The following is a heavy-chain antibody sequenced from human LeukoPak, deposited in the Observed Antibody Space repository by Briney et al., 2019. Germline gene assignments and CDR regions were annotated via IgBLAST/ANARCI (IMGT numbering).Heavy chain of an antibody. V-gene: IGHV1-8*01. Sequence: GASVKVSCKASGYTFTSYDINWVRQATGQGLEWMGWMNPNSGNTGYAQKFQGRVTMTSNTSISTAYMELSSLRSEDTAVYYCAIGYCSGGNCYSGLGAFDIWGQGTMVTISS. CDR2: MNPNSGNT. CDR1: GYTFTSYD. J-gene: IGHJ3*02. CDR3: AIGYCSGGNCYSGLGAFDI. D-gene: IGHD2-15*01.